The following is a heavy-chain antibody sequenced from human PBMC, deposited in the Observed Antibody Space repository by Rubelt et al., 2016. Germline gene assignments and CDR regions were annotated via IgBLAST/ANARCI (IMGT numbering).Heavy chain of an antibody. D-gene: IGHD5-18*01. J-gene: IGHJ2*01. CDR2: ISSSSSTI. V-gene: IGHV3-48*01. Sequence: PGKGLEWVSYISSSSSTIYYADSVKGRFTISRDNSKNTLYLQMNSLRAEDTAVYYCAKEAMVYSYGYSYWYFDLWGRGTLVTVSS. CDR3: AKEAMVYSYGYSYWYFDL.